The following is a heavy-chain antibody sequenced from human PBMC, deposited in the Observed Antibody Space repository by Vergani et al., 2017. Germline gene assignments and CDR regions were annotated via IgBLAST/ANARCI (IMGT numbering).Heavy chain of an antibody. CDR3: ARRPSYSSSWYGNFDY. CDR1: GFTFSSDG. D-gene: IGHD6-13*01. Sequence: QVQLVESGGGVVQPGRSLRLSCAASGFTFSSDGMHWVRQAPGKGLEWVAVILYDGSNTYYADSVKGRFTISRDTSKNTLYLQMNSLRAEDTAVYYCARRPSYSSSWYGNFDYWGQGTLVTVSS. J-gene: IGHJ4*02. V-gene: IGHV3-33*01. CDR2: ILYDGSNT.